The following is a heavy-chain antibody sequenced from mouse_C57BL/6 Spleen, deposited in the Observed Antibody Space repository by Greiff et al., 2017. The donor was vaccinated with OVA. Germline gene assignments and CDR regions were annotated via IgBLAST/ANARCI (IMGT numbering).Heavy chain of an antibody. CDR1: GYTFTSYG. V-gene: IGHV1-81*01. CDR3: ARMADSSGPFDY. J-gene: IGHJ2*01. D-gene: IGHD3-2*02. CDR2: IYPRSGNT. Sequence: QVQLQQPGAELARPGASVKLSCKASGYTFTSYGISWVKQRTGQGLEWIGEIYPRSGNTYYNEKFKGKATLTADKSSSTAYMELRSLTSEDSAVYFCARMADSSGPFDYWGQGTTLTVSS.